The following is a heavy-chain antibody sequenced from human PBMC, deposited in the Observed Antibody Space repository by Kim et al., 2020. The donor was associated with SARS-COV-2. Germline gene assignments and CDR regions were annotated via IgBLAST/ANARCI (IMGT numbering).Heavy chain of an antibody. Sequence: SGKGQLTISRDNAKNTRYLQMNSLRAEDTAVYYCASTVYYDFWSGYLFDYWGQGTLVTVSS. V-gene: IGHV3-74*01. J-gene: IGHJ4*02. D-gene: IGHD3-3*01. CDR3: ASTVYYDFWSGYLFDY.